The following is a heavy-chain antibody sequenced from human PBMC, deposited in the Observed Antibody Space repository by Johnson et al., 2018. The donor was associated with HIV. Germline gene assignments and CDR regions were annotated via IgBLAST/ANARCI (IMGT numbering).Heavy chain of an antibody. Sequence: VQLVESGGGLVQPGGSLRLSCAGSGYIFRNYWLHWVRQAPGKGLVWVARIYSDGSDTAYADSVKGRFTISRDNAKKTLYLQMNSLRAEDTAVYYCAKDGAMAFDIWGQGTLVTVSS. CDR3: AKDGAMAFDI. J-gene: IGHJ3*02. CDR2: IYSDGSDT. D-gene: IGHD2-2*01. CDR1: GYIFRNYW. V-gene: IGHV3-74*03.